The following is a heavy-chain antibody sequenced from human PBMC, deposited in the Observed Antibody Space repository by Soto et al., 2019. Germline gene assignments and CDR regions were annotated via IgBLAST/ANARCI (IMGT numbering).Heavy chain of an antibody. J-gene: IGHJ3*02. CDR3: ARLEVVTRADDAFDI. CDR2: INPSGGST. V-gene: IGHV1-46*01. Sequence: ASVKVSCKASGYTFTSYYMHWVRQAPGQGLEWMGIINPSGGSTSYAQKFQGRVTMTRDTSTSTVYMELSSLRSEDTAVYYCARLEVVTRADDAFDIWGQGTMVTV. D-gene: IGHD2-21*02. CDR1: GYTFTSYY.